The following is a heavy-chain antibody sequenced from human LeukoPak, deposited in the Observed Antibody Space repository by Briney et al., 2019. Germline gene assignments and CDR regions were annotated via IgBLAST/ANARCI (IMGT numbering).Heavy chain of an antibody. V-gene: IGHV1-18*01. Sequence: ASVKVSCKASGYTFTSYGISWVRQAPGQGLEWMGWISGYNSNTNYTQKFQGRVTMTTDTSTSTAYMELRSLRSDDTAVYYCARPKHDYGDYRDAFDLWGQGTVVTVSS. J-gene: IGHJ3*01. D-gene: IGHD4-17*01. CDR2: ISGYNSNT. CDR1: GYTFTSYG. CDR3: ARPKHDYGDYRDAFDL.